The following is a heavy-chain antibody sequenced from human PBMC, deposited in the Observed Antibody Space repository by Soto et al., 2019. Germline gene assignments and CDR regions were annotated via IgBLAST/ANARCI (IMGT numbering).Heavy chain of an antibody. D-gene: IGHD3-16*01. CDR1: GGTFSSYA. CDR2: IIPIFGTA. J-gene: IGHJ3*02. Sequence: APVKVSCKASGGTFSSYAISWVRQAPGQGLEWMGGIIPIFGTANYAQKFQGRVTITADESTSTAYMELSSLRSEDTAVYYCARAPLWGGARAFDIWGQGTMVTVSS. V-gene: IGHV1-69*13. CDR3: ARAPLWGGARAFDI.